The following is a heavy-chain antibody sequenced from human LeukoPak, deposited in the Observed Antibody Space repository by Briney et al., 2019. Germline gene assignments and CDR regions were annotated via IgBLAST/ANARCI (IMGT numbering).Heavy chain of an antibody. CDR2: ISSYENNM. J-gene: IGHJ4*02. CDR1: GFSFSSHA. D-gene: IGHD3-10*01. V-gene: IGHV3-30*04. CDR3: ARSVVRGVLPY. Sequence: GGSLRLSCAASGFSFSSHAMHWARQAPGLGLEWVAVISSYENNMYYVDSVKGRFTISRDNSRNTVYLQMNSLRPEDTAVYYCARSVVRGVLPYWGQGTLVTVSS.